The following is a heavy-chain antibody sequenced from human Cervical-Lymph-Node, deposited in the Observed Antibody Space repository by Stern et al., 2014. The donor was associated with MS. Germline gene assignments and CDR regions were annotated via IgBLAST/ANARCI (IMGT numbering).Heavy chain of an antibody. V-gene: IGHV1-18*01. Sequence: QVQLVQSGAEVKKPGASVKVSCKASGYTFTKYGISWVRQAPGQGLEWMGWISGYNGNTNYAQKLQGRVTMTTDTSTSTAYMELRTLRSDDTAVYYCARDVLIVLSMTMDYYYNGMDVWGQGTTVAVSS. CDR2: ISGYNGNT. J-gene: IGHJ6*02. D-gene: IGHD3-22*01. CDR1: GYTFTKYG. CDR3: ARDVLIVLSMTMDYYYNGMDV.